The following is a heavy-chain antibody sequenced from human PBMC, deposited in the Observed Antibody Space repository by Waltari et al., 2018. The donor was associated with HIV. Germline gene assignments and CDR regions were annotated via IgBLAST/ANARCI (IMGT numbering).Heavy chain of an antibody. J-gene: IGHJ6*02. CDR2: MSGSGGST. V-gene: IGHV3-23*01. CDR3: AKGHYDFWSGSYYYGMDV. CDR1: GFTFSSYA. Sequence: EVQLLESGGGLVQPGGSLRLSCAASGFTFSSYAMSWVRQAPGKGLVGVSAMSGSGGSTDYADSVKGRFTISRDNSKNTLYLQMNSLRAEDTAVYYCAKGHYDFWSGSYYYGMDVWGQGTTVTVSS. D-gene: IGHD3-3*01.